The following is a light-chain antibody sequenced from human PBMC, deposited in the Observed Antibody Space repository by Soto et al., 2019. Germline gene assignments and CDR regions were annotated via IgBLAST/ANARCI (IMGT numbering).Light chain of an antibody. CDR1: QSVSSW. Sequence: DIQMTQSPATLSASVGDRATITCRASQSVSSWLAWYQQKPGQAPSLLIYGVSSVESGVPSRFSGSGSGTEFTLTISSLQPDDFATYYCQQYADYSWTFGQGTKVESK. CDR2: GVS. V-gene: IGKV1-5*03. CDR3: QQYADYSWT. J-gene: IGKJ1*01.